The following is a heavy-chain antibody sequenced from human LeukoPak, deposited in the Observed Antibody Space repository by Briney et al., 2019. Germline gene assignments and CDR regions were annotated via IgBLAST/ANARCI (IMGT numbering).Heavy chain of an antibody. CDR3: ARGPCSGGSCYSLVYYYYGMDV. J-gene: IGHJ6*02. Sequence: SETLSLTCAAYGGSFSGYYWSWIRQPPGKGLEWIGEINHSGSTNYNPSLKSRVTISVDTSKNQFPLKLSSVTAADTAVYYCARGPCSGGSCYSLVYYYYGMDVWGQGTTVTVSS. V-gene: IGHV4-34*01. CDR1: GGSFSGYY. D-gene: IGHD2-15*01. CDR2: INHSGST.